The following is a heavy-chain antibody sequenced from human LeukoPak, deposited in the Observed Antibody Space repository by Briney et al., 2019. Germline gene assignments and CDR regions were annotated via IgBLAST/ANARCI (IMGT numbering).Heavy chain of an antibody. J-gene: IGHJ6*04. CDR3: ARGNLWFGEFYGMDV. CDR1: GFTVSSNY. CDR2: IYSGGST. Sequence: GGSLRLSCAASGFTVSSNYMSWVRQAPGKGLEWVSVIYSGGSTYNADSVKGRFTISRDNSKNTLYLQMNSLRAEDTAVYYCARGNLWFGEFYGMDVWGKGTTVTVSS. V-gene: IGHV3-53*01. D-gene: IGHD3-10*01.